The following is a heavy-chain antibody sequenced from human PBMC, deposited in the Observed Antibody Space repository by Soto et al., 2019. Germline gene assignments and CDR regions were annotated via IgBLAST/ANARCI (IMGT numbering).Heavy chain of an antibody. CDR2: ISGSGDST. CDR1: GFTFSSYA. J-gene: IGHJ1*01. Sequence: EVQLLESGGGLVQPGGSLRLSCAASGFTFSSYAMSWVRQAPGKGLGWVSGISGSGDSTYYADSVKGRFTISRDNSKETLYLQMNSLRAEDTAVYYCAKGVPGIAVAGTGYFQHWGQGTLVTVSS. D-gene: IGHD6-19*01. CDR3: AKGVPGIAVAGTGYFQH. V-gene: IGHV3-23*01.